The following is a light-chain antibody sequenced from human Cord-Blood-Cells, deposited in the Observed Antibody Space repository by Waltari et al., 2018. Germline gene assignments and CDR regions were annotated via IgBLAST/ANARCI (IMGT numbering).Light chain of an antibody. J-gene: IGKJ2*01. Sequence: EIVMTQSPLSLPVTPGEPTSISCRSSQSLLHSNGYNYLDCYLQKPGQSPQLLIYLGSNRASGVPDRFSGSGSGTDFTLKISRVEAEDVGVYYCMQALQTPPYTFGQGTKLEIK. CDR1: QSLLHSNGYNY. CDR2: LGS. CDR3: MQALQTPPYT. V-gene: IGKV2-28*01.